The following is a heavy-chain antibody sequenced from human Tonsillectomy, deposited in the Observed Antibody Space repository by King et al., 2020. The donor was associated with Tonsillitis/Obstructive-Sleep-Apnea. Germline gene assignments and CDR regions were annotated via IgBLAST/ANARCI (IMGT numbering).Heavy chain of an antibody. D-gene: IGHD4-17*01. CDR2: IAYDASTK. CDR1: GFTFSRYA. V-gene: IGHV3-30*04. Sequence: VQLVESGGGVVQPGRSLRLSCAASGFTFSRYAMHWVRQAPGKGLEWVAVIAYDASTKYYADSVKGRFTISRDNSKNTLYLQVNSLRSEDTAVYFCAREAGDYDLYFDYWGQGNLVTVSS. J-gene: IGHJ4*02. CDR3: AREAGDYDLYFDY.